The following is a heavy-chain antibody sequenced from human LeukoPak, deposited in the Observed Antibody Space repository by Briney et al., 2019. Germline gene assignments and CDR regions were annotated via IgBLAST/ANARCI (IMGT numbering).Heavy chain of an antibody. Sequence: ASVKVSCKASGGTFSSYAISWVRQAPGQGLEWMGIINPSGGSTSYAQKFQGRVTMTRDTSTSTVYMELSSLRSEDTAVYYCASSLGYYHYYGMDVWGQGTTVTVSS. D-gene: IGHD7-27*01. CDR2: INPSGGST. CDR3: ASSLGYYHYYGMDV. V-gene: IGHV1-46*01. J-gene: IGHJ6*02. CDR1: GGTFSSYA.